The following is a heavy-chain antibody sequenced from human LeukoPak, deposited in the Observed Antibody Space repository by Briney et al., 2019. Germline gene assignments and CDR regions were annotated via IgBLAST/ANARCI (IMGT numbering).Heavy chain of an antibody. D-gene: IGHD1-1*01. CDR2: IDPSDSYT. CDR3: ARYLRGHNGYYYYGMDV. V-gene: IGHV5-10-1*01. Sequence: GESLRISCKGSGYSFTSYWISWVRQMPGKGLEWMGRIDPSDSYTNYSPSFQGHVTISADKSISTAYLQWSSLKASDTAMYYCARYLRGHNGYYYYGMDVWGQGTTVTVSS. J-gene: IGHJ6*02. CDR1: GYSFTSYW.